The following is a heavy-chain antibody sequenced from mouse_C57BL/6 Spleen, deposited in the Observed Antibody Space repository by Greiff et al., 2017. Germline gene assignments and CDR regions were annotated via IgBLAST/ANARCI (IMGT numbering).Heavy chain of an antibody. Sequence: QVQLQQSGPELVKPGASVKISCKASGYAFSSSWMNWVKQRPGKGLEWIGRIYPGDGDTNYNGKFKGKATLTADKSSSTAYMQLSSLTSEDSAVYLCARSYGSSYYFDYWGQGTTLTVSS. CDR1: GYAFSSSW. CDR2: IYPGDGDT. D-gene: IGHD1-1*01. CDR3: ARSYGSSYYFDY. J-gene: IGHJ2*01. V-gene: IGHV1-82*01.